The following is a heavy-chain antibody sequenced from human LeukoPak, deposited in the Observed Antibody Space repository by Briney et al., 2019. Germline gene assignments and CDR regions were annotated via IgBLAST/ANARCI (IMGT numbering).Heavy chain of an antibody. CDR3: AAWGLHNY. D-gene: IGHD7-27*01. CDR2: TNLHGTAV. J-gene: IGHJ4*02. V-gene: IGHV3-74*01. CDR1: GLSFSNYW. Sequence: PGGSLRLSCEVSGLSFSNYWMHWVRQAPGKGLVWVARTNLHGTAVDYADSVKGRFIISRDNAKNTLFLQMNSLRVEDTAVYYCAAWGLHNYWGQGTLVTVSS.